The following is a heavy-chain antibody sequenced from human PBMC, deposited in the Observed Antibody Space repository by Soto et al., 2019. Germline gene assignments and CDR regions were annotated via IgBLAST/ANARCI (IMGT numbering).Heavy chain of an antibody. V-gene: IGHV1-18*01. CDR2: ISAYNGNT. CDR1: GYTFTSYG. J-gene: IGHJ4*02. CDR3: AGVTQAAGRGGGVDY. D-gene: IGHD6-13*01. Sequence: QVQLVQSGAEVKKPGASVKVSCKASGYTFTSYGISWVRQAPGQGLEWMGWISAYNGNTTYAQKLQGRVTMTTDTARSRANMARRGLRSAGRAVYYCAGVTQAAGRGGGVDYWGQGTLVTVSS.